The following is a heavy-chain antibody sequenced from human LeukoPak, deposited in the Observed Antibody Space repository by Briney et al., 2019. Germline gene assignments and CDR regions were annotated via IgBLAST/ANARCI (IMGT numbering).Heavy chain of an antibody. CDR2: ISFDGSNK. D-gene: IGHD3-10*02. CDR1: GFTFSNYA. CDR3: AELGITLIGGV. Sequence: GGSLRLSCAASGFTFSNYAMHWVRQAPGKGLEWVSIISFDGSNKYYADSVKGRFTISRDNSKNTLYLQMNSLRAEDMAVYYCAELGITLIGGVWGKGTTVTISS. V-gene: IGHV3-30*18. J-gene: IGHJ6*04.